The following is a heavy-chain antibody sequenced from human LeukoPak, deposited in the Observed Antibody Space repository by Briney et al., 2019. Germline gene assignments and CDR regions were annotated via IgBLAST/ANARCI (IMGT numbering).Heavy chain of an antibody. J-gene: IGHJ1*01. CDR2: ISGSGDPT. V-gene: IGHV3-23*01. Sequence: GGSLRLSCAASGFTFSSYAMSWVRQAPGQELEWVSAISGSGDPTYYADSVKGRFTISRDKSKNTLHLQVNSLRAEDTAVYYCAKASSDSSSYAYFHHWGQGTLVTVST. CDR3: AKASSDSSSYAYFHH. CDR1: GFTFSSYA. D-gene: IGHD3-22*01.